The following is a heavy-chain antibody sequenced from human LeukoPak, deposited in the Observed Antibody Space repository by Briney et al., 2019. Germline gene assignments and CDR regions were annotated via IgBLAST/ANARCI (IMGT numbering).Heavy chain of an antibody. Sequence: GGSLRLSCAASGFTFSSYWMSWVRQAPGKGLEWVANIKQDGSEKCYVDSVKGRFTISRDNAKNSLYLQMNSLRAEDRAVYYCARSGRGKGVDYWGQGTLVTVSS. D-gene: IGHD3-16*01. CDR2: IKQDGSEK. J-gene: IGHJ4*02. CDR1: GFTFSSYW. CDR3: ARSGRGKGVDY. V-gene: IGHV3-7*01.